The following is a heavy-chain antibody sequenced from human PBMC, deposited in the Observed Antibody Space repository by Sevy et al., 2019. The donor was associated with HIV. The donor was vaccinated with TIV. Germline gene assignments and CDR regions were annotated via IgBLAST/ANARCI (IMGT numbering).Heavy chain of an antibody. J-gene: IGHJ6*02. Sequence: ASVKVSCKASGYTFTSYGISWVRQAPGQGLERMGWISAYNGNTNYAQKLQGRVTMTTDTSTSTAYMVLRSLRSDDTAVYYCARDPCSSTSCLDTYYYYYYGMDVWGQGTTVTVSS. D-gene: IGHD2-2*01. CDR2: ISAYNGNT. V-gene: IGHV1-18*01. CDR1: GYTFTSYG. CDR3: ARDPCSSTSCLDTYYYYYYGMDV.